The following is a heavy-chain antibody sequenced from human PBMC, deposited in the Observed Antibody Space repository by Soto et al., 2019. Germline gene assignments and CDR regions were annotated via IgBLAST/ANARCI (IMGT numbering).Heavy chain of an antibody. J-gene: IGHJ6*02. CDR3: AKVIKQQLVPSPSSGYYGMDV. D-gene: IGHD6-13*01. Sequence: GGSLRLSCAASGFTFSSYAMSWVRQAPGKGLEWVSAISGSGGSTYYADSVKGRFTISRDNSKNTLYLQMNSLRAEDTAVYYCAKVIKQQLVPSPSSGYYGMDVWGQGTTVTVSS. CDR2: ISGSGGST. CDR1: GFTFSSYA. V-gene: IGHV3-23*01.